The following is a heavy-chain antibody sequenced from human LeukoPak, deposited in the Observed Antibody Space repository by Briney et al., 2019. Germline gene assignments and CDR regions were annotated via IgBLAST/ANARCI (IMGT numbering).Heavy chain of an antibody. CDR3: ARYSLYDYVWGSYRQTFAFDY. V-gene: IGHV4-59*01. Sequence: SETLSLTCTVSGGSISSYYWSWIRQPPGKGLEWTGYIYNSGSTNYNPSLKSRVTISLDTSKNQFSLKLSSVTAADTAVYYCARYSLYDYVWGSYRQTFAFDYWGQGTLVTVSS. CDR1: GGSISSYY. J-gene: IGHJ4*02. D-gene: IGHD3-16*02. CDR2: IYNSGST.